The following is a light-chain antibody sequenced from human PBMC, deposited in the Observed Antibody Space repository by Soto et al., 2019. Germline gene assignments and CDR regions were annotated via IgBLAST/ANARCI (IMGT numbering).Light chain of an antibody. Sequence: QSALTQPASVSGSPGQSITISCTGTSSDVGGYNYVSWYQQHPGKAPKLMIYEVSNRPSGVSSRFSGSKSGNTASLTISGLQAEEEADYYCSSYTSISNLVFGGGTKLTVL. CDR1: SSDVGGYNY. J-gene: IGLJ3*02. CDR2: EVS. V-gene: IGLV2-14*01. CDR3: SSYTSISNLV.